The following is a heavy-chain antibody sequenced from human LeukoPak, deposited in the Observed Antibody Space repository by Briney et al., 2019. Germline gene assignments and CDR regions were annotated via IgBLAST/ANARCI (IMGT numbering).Heavy chain of an antibody. J-gene: IGHJ4*02. Sequence: PGGSLRLPCAASGFTFSSYGMHWVRQAPGKGLEWVAFIRYDGSNKYYADSVKGRFTISRDNSKNTLYLQMNSLRAEDTAVYYCAKESRPYLSSGFGELPPGHYWGQGTLVTVSS. CDR1: GFTFSSYG. CDR2: IRYDGSNK. CDR3: AKESRPYLSSGFGELPPGHY. V-gene: IGHV3-30*02. D-gene: IGHD3-10*01.